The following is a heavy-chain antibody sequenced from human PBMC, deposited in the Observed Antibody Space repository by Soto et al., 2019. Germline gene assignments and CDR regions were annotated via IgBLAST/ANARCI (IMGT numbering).Heavy chain of an antibody. Sequence: PGGSLRLSCAASGFTFSSYWMSWVRQAPGKGLEWVANIKQDGSEKYYVDSVKGRFTISRDNAKNSLYLQMNSLRAEDTAVYYCARDMYSSGWYSWFYFDYWGQGTLVTVSS. V-gene: IGHV3-7*01. J-gene: IGHJ4*02. CDR2: IKQDGSEK. CDR1: GFTFSSYW. D-gene: IGHD6-19*01. CDR3: ARDMYSSGWYSWFYFDY.